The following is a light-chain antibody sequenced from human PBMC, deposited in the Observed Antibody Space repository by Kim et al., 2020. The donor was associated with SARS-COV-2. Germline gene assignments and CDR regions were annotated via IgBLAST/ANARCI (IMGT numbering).Light chain of an antibody. V-gene: IGLV2-23*01. CDR3: CSYADSGTYV. J-gene: IGLJ1*01. Sequence: GRSITISCTGSTSAVGTYSLVSLYQQFSGKAPRLVIYEGSKRPSGVSNRFSGSRSGNTASLTISGLQAEDEGDYYCCSYADSGTYVFGTGTKVTVL. CDR2: EGS. CDR1: TSAVGTYSL.